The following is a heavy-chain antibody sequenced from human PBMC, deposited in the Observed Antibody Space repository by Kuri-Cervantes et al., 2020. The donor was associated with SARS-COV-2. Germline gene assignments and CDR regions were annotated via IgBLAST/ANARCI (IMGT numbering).Heavy chain of an antibody. D-gene: IGHD3-3*01. CDR2: ISSNGGST. CDR1: GFTFSSYA. CDR3: ARTTGPIFGVVTPYYYYYGMDV. J-gene: IGHJ6*02. Sequence: GGSLRLSCAASGFTFSSYAMHWVRQAPGKGLEYVSAISSNGGSTYYANSVKGRFTISRDNSKNTLYLQMGSLRAEDMAVYYCARTTGPIFGVVTPYYYYYGMDVWGQGTTVTVSS. V-gene: IGHV3-64*01.